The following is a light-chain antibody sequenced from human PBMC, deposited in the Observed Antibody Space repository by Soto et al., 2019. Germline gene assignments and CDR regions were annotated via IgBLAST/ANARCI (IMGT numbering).Light chain of an antibody. CDR2: GNN. J-gene: IGLJ1*01. CDR1: GSNIGAGSD. V-gene: IGLV1-40*01. CDR3: QSYDTSLRAWV. Sequence: QPVLTQPPSVSGAPGQRVAISCTGSGSNIGAGSDVHWYQQLPGMAPKLLVYGNNNRPSGVPDRFSGSKSATSASLAITGLQAEDEADYYCQSYDTSLRAWVFGTGTK.